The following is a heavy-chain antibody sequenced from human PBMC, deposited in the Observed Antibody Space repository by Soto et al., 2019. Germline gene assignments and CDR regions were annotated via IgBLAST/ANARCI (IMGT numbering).Heavy chain of an antibody. D-gene: IGHD2-2*01. V-gene: IGHV5-51*01. CDR1: GYSFSSYW. CDR2: IYPGDSDT. Sequence: PGESLKISCKGSGYSFSSYWIVWVRQMPGKGLEWMGTIYPGDSDTRYSPSFRGQVTISADKSISTAYLQWNSLKASDTAMYFCARNKGYCSSISCYGMDVWGQGAAVTVSS. J-gene: IGHJ6*02. CDR3: ARNKGYCSSISCYGMDV.